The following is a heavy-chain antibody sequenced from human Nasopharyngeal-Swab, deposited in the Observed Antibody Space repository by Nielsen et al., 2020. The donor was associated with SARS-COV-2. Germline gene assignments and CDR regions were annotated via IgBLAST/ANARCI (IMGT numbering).Heavy chain of an antibody. V-gene: IGHV3-9*03. Sequence: LRLSCAASGFTFDDYGMHWVRQAPGKGLEWVSGISWDGLTIGYADSVKGRFTISRDNAKNSLYLQMNSLRVEDMAFYYCAKATNARYDFWSGSFDYWGQGTLVTVSS. CDR2: ISWDGLTI. D-gene: IGHD3-3*01. CDR3: AKATNARYDFWSGSFDY. CDR1: GFTFDDYG. J-gene: IGHJ4*02.